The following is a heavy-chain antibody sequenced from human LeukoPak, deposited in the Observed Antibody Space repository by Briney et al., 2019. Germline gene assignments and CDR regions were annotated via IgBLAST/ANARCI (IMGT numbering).Heavy chain of an antibody. CDR3: ARVPQDDFWSGDYYYYYYMDV. J-gene: IGHJ6*03. CDR2: ISSSSSTI. CDR1: GFTFSIYS. V-gene: IGHV3-48*01. D-gene: IGHD3-3*01. Sequence: GGSLRLSCAASGFTFSIYSMNWVRQAPGKGLEWVSYISSSSSTIYYADSVKGRFTISRDNAKNSLYLQMNSLRAEDTAVYYCARVPQDDFWSGDYYYYYYMDVWGKGTTVTVSS.